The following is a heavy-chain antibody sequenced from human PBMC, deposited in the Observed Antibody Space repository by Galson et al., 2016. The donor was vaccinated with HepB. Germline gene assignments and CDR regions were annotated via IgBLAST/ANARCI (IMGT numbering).Heavy chain of an antibody. CDR3: ARERTGTAYCSSISCPKYFDS. CDR1: GFTFSSFP. J-gene: IGHJ4*02. CDR2: ISSDGTTK. Sequence: SLRLSCAASGFTFSSFPMHWVRQAPGTGLEWVSVISSDGTTKYYADSVKGRFTVSRDNSKNTLFLQMNSLRPEDTTVYYCARERTGTAYCSSISCPKYFDSWGQGTLVTVSS. V-gene: IGHV3-30-3*01. D-gene: IGHD2-2*01.